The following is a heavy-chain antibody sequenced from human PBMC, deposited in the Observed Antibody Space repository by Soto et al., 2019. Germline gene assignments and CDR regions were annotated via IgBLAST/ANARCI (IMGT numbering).Heavy chain of an antibody. Sequence: ASVKVSCKASGGTFSSYAISWVRQAPGQGLEWMGGIIPIFGTANYAQKFQGRVTITADESTSTAYMELSSLRSEDTAVYYCARESRYCSGGSCPVGWFDPWGQG. CDR2: IIPIFGTA. J-gene: IGHJ5*02. CDR3: ARESRYCSGGSCPVGWFDP. CDR1: GGTFSSYA. D-gene: IGHD2-15*01. V-gene: IGHV1-69*13.